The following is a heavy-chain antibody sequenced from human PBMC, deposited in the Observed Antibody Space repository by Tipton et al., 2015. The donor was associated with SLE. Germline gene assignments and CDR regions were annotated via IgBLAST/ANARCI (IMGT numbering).Heavy chain of an antibody. CDR3: AIYKPRNDVFDV. CDR2: VWYSGST. D-gene: IGHD5-24*01. J-gene: IGHJ3*01. Sequence: TLSLTCSVSGGPISTYFWSWVRQPPGKGLEWIGYVWYSGSTDYNPSLKSRVTISVDRSKSQFSLELSSVTAADTAVYYCAIYKPRNDVFDVWGQGTMVTVSS. V-gene: IGHV4-59*01. CDR1: GGPISTYF.